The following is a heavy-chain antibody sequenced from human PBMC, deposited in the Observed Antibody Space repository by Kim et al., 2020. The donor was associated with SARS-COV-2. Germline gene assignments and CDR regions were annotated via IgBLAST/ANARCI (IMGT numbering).Heavy chain of an antibody. D-gene: IGHD4-17*01. CDR3: ARALTTVTATAGY. CDR1: GYTFTSYA. CDR2: INTNTGNP. J-gene: IGHJ4*02. Sequence: ASVKVSCKASGYTFTSYAMNWVRQAPGQGLEWMGWINTNTGNPTYAQGFTGRVAISLDTSGSTAYLQICSLKAEDTAVYYCARALTTVTATAGYWGQGNLVTLSS. V-gene: IGHV7-4-1*01.